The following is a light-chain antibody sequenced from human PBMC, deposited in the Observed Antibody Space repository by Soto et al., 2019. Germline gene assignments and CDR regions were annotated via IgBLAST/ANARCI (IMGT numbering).Light chain of an antibody. CDR2: FGS. CDR1: QSLLHSNGKNY. CDR3: LQALQLPWT. V-gene: IGKV2-28*01. Sequence: DIVMTQSPLPLSVTPGEPASISCRSSQSLLHSNGKNYLDWYLQKPGQSPQLLIYFGSDRASGVTARFSGSGSGTDFTLQISRVEAEDVEVYFCLQALQLPWTFGQGTKVEIK. J-gene: IGKJ1*01.